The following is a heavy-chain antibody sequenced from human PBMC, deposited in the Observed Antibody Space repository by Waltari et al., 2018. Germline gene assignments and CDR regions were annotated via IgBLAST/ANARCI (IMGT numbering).Heavy chain of an antibody. J-gene: IGHJ6*02. D-gene: IGHD3-10*01. CDR3: ARDGLLWFGEFPQNYYGMDV. CDR1: GFTFSSYA. V-gene: IGHV3-30*04. CDR2: ISYDGSNK. Sequence: QVQLVESGGGVVQPGRSLRLSCAASGFTFSSYAMHWVRQAPGHGLEWVAVISYDGSNKYYADSVKGRFTISRDNSKNTLYLQMNSLRAEDTAVYYCARDGLLWFGEFPQNYYGMDVWGQGTTVTVSS.